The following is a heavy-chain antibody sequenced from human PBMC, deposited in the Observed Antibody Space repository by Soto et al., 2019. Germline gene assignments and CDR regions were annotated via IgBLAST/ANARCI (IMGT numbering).Heavy chain of an antibody. CDR3: ARMPAYASESYLAFDI. Sequence: SDTLSLTCTVSGGSMGGYYWSWIRQPPGKGPEWLSYIYNSGTTNFTPSLRSRLTISIDTSKNQFYLKLNSVTAADTAVYYCARMPAYASESYLAFDIWGQGTTVTVSS. D-gene: IGHD3-10*01. J-gene: IGHJ3*02. CDR1: GGSMGGYY. V-gene: IGHV4-59*01. CDR2: IYNSGTT.